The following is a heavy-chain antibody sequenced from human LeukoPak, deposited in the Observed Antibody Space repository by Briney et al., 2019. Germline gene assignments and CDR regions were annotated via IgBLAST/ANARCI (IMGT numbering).Heavy chain of an antibody. V-gene: IGHV3-33*01. D-gene: IGHD3-10*01. J-gene: IGHJ4*02. CDR2: IWYDGSNK. CDR3: ARDPFTMVRGVMLDY. CDR1: GFTFSSYG. Sequence: ERSLRLSCAASGFTFSSYGMHWVRQAPGKGLEWVAVIWYDGSNKYYADSVKGRFTISRDNSKNTLYLQMNSLRAEDTAVYYCARDPFTMVRGVMLDYWGQGTLVTVSS.